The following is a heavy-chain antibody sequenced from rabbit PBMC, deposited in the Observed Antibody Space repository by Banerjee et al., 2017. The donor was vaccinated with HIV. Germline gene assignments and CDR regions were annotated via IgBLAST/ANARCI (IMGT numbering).Heavy chain of an antibody. CDR1: GFSFSNSYY. CDR2: IYVGSSGNT. V-gene: IGHV1S40*01. D-gene: IGHD1-1*01. Sequence: QSLEESGGDLVKPGASLTLTCTASGFSFSNSYYMCWVRQAPGKGLEWIACIYVGSSGNTYYASWAKGRFTISKTSSTTVTLQMTSLTAADTATYFCTRGIIYSGWNYAHYFNLWGPGTLVTVS. CDR3: TRGIIYSGWNYAHYFNL. J-gene: IGHJ4*01.